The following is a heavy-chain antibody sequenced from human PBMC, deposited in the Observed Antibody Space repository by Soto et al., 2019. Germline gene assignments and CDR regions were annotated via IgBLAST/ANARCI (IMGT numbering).Heavy chain of an antibody. Sequence: GGSLRLSCGASGFTFSNYEMNWVRQAPGKGLEWVSYISNSGDTIFYAGSVRGRFTISRDNSKNTIYLQMNSLRAEDTAVYYCARDWWEEPAGKETVSQFDYWGQGTLVTVSS. CDR3: ARDWWEEPAGKETVSQFDY. J-gene: IGHJ4*02. D-gene: IGHD6-13*01. CDR2: ISNSGDTI. V-gene: IGHV3-48*03. CDR1: GFTFSNYE.